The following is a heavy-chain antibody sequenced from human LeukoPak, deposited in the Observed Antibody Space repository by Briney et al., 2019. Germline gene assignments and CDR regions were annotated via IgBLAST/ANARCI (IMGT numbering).Heavy chain of an antibody. CDR3: AKVFRKNGDFHLFDY. CDR1: GFSFRNYW. Sequence: GGSLRLSCAASGFSFRNYWMHWARQLPGKGLVWVSRVSSDGNTTGYADSVKGRFTISRDNAKNTLSLQMNSLRAEDTAVYYCAKVFRKNGDFHLFDYWGQGTLVTVSS. V-gene: IGHV3-74*01. J-gene: IGHJ4*02. D-gene: IGHD4-17*01. CDR2: VSSDGNTT.